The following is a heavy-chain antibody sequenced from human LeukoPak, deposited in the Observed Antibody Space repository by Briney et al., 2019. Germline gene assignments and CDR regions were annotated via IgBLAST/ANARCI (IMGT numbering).Heavy chain of an antibody. Sequence: ASVKVSCEASVYTFSGYNVHWVRQAPGQGLERVGHINPNTGGTDYPQKFQGRVTMTRETSISTAYMELSSLRSDDTAIYYCASVIIGAPGNHFDYWGQGTLVTVSS. CDR3: ASVIIGAPGNHFDY. D-gene: IGHD6-13*01. J-gene: IGHJ4*02. CDR1: VYTFSGYN. V-gene: IGHV1-2*06. CDR2: INPNTGGT.